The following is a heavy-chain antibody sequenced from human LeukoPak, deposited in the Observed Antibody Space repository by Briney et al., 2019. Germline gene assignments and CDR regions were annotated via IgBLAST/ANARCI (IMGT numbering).Heavy chain of an antibody. CDR1: GGSFSGYY. Sequence: SETLSLTCAVYGGSFSGYYWSWIRQPPGKGLAWIGEINHSGSTNYNPSLKSRVTISVDTSKNQFSLKLSSVTAADTAVYYCARLIRHYYDSSGYYFGLSYFDYWGQGTLVTVSS. CDR3: ARLIRHYYDSSGYYFGLSYFDY. J-gene: IGHJ4*02. V-gene: IGHV4-34*01. D-gene: IGHD3-22*01. CDR2: INHSGST.